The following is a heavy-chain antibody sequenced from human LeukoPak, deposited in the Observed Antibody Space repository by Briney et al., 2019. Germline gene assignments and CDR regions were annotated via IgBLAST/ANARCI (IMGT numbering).Heavy chain of an antibody. V-gene: IGHV4-59*10. D-gene: IGHD7-27*01. CDR1: GGSFSGYY. CDR2: IYTSGST. CDR3: ARTPTLGIWYFDL. J-gene: IGHJ2*01. Sequence: SETLSLTCAVYGGSFSGYYWSWIRQPPGKGLEWIGRIYTSGSTNYNPSLKSRVTMSVDTSKNQFSLKLSSVTAADTAVYYCARTPTLGIWYFDLWGRGTLVTVSS.